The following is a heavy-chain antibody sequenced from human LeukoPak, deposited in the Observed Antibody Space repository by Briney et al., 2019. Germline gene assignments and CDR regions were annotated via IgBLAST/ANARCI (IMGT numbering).Heavy chain of an antibody. CDR1: GFTFSNAW. D-gene: IGHD1/OR15-1a*01. CDR2: IWYDGSNK. Sequence: GGSLRLSCAASGFTFSNAWMNWVRQAPGKGLEWVAVIWYDGSNKYYADSVKGRFTISRDNSKNTLYLQMNSLRAEDTAVYYCARGIGRWNTYYFDYWGQGTLVTVSS. V-gene: IGHV3-33*08. J-gene: IGHJ4*02. CDR3: ARGIGRWNTYYFDY.